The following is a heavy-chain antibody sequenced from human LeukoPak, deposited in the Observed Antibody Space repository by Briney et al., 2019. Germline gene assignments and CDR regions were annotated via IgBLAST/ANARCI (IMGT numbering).Heavy chain of an antibody. CDR1: GFTFRHYN. Sequence: GGSLRLSCAASGFTFRHYNMNWVRQAPGKGLEWVSFISSSSSYIYYAESVKGRFTSSRDNAKNSLYLQVNSLRDEDTAVYYCARGPASAIDYWGQGTLVTVSS. J-gene: IGHJ4*02. CDR2: ISSSSSYI. CDR3: ARGPASAIDY. V-gene: IGHV3-21*01.